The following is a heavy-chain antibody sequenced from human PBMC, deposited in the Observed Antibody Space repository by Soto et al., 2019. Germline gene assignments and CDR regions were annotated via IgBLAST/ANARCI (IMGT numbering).Heavy chain of an antibody. Sequence: EEQLVESGGGLVQPGRSLRLSCAASGFTFDDYAMHWVRQAPGKGLEWVSGINWNSGNIGYADSVQGRFTISRDNAKTSXYXXMNSLRAEDTALYYCAKDRGTGSYAANYYYYGMDVWGQGTTVTVSS. J-gene: IGHJ6*02. CDR1: GFTFDDYA. CDR3: AKDRGTGSYAANYYYYGMDV. CDR2: INWNSGNI. D-gene: IGHD3-10*01. V-gene: IGHV3-9*01.